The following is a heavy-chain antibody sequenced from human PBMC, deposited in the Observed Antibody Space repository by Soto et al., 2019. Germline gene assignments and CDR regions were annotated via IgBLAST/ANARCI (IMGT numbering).Heavy chain of an antibody. J-gene: IGHJ5*02. CDR2: IYWDDDK. CDR3: AHSMVRTWFDP. CDR1: GFSLSTSGVG. D-gene: IGHD3-10*01. Sequence: QITLKESGPTLVKPTQTLTLTCTFSGFSLSTSGVGVGWIRQPPGKALEWLALIYWDDDKRYSPSLKSRLTXTXXTSKNQVVLTMTNMDPVDTATYYYAHSMVRTWFDPWGQGTLVTVSA. V-gene: IGHV2-5*02.